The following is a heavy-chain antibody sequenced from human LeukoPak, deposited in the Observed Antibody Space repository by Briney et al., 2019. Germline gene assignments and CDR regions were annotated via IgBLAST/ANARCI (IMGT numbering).Heavy chain of an antibody. CDR1: GFTFSSYW. D-gene: IGHD5-24*01. J-gene: IGHJ4*02. CDR3: ARGPDFRDGYNDYYFDY. Sequence: GGSLRLSCAASGFTFSSYWMSWLRQAPGKGLEWVANIKQEGSEKYYVDSVKGRFTISRDNAKNSLYLQMNSLRAEDTAVYYCARGPDFRDGYNDYYFDYWGQGTLVTVSS. V-gene: IGHV3-7*01. CDR2: IKQEGSEK.